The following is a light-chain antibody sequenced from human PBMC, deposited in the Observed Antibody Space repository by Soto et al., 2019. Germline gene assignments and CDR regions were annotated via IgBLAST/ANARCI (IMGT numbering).Light chain of an antibody. V-gene: IGKV1-33*01. J-gene: IGKJ4*01. CDR2: DAD. CDR3: QQYDNALT. Sequence: DIQMTQSPSSLSASAGDRVTITCQASQYINNHLNWYQQKAGRAPKLLINDADNLETGVPSRFSGSGSGTDFTLTISGLQPEDIATYYCQQYDNALTFGGGTKVESK. CDR1: QYINNH.